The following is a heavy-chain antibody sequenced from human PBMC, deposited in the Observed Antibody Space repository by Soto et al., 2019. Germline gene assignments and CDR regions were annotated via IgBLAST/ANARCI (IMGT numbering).Heavy chain of an antibody. CDR3: AGNTYYYGSRGYGYFED. V-gene: IGHV1-69*01. Sequence: QVQLVQSGAEVKKPGSSVKVSCKASGGTFSSYAISWVRQAPGQGLEWMGGIIPIFGTANYAQKFQGRVTITAGESTSTAYMELGSRRSEDTAVYYCAGNTYYYGSRGYGYFEDWGQGTLVTVSS. CDR2: IIPIFGTA. J-gene: IGHJ4*02. CDR1: GGTFSSYA. D-gene: IGHD3-22*01.